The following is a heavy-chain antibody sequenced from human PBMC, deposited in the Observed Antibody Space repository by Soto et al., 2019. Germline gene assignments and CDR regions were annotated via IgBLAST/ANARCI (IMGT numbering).Heavy chain of an antibody. CDR2: ISYDGSNK. CDR1: GFTFSSYA. V-gene: IGHV3-30-3*01. J-gene: IGHJ4*02. D-gene: IGHD6-19*01. Sequence: GGSLRLSCAASGFTFSSYAMHWVRQAPGKGLEWVAVISYDGSNKYYADSVKGRFTISRDNSKNTLYLQMNSLRAEDTAVYYCAREASSGWYSEGYFDYWGQGTLVTVSS. CDR3: AREASSGWYSEGYFDY.